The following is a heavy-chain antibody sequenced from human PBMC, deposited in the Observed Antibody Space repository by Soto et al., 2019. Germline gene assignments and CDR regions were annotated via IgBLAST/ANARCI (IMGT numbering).Heavy chain of an antibody. J-gene: IGHJ4*02. D-gene: IGHD3-10*01. CDR1: GFTFDNYW. Sequence: GSLRLSCTASGFTFDNYWMTWVRQAPGKELERVANIKVDGSEKYYVDSVKGRFIISRDNAKNSLYLQMNSLRADDTAVYYCARDRGWQTFDYWGQGTLVTVSS. CDR3: ARDRGWQTFDY. V-gene: IGHV3-7*03. CDR2: IKVDGSEK.